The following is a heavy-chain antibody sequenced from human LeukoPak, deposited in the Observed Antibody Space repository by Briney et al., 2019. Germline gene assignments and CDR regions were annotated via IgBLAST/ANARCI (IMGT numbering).Heavy chain of an antibody. CDR3: ARDRYSSLNKFDY. D-gene: IGHD5-18*01. V-gene: IGHV3-74*01. J-gene: IGHJ4*02. Sequence: GGSLRLSCAASGFTFSSYSMNWVRQAPGKGLVWVSRINSDGSSTSYADSVKGRFTISRDNAKNTLYLQMNSLRAEDTAVYYCARDRYSSLNKFDYWGQGTLVTVSS. CDR1: GFTFSSYS. CDR2: INSDGSST.